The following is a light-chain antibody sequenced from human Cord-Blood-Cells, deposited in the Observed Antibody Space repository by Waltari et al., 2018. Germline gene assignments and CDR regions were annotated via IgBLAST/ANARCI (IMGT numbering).Light chain of an antibody. V-gene: IGKV1-39*01. CDR3: QQSYSTPLT. J-gene: IGKJ4*01. CDR1: QSISSY. Sequence: DIQMTQSPSSLSASVVDRVTITCRASQSISSYLNWYQQKPGKAPKLLIYAASSLQSGVPSRFSGSGSGKDLPLTISSLQPEDFATYYCQQSYSTPLTFGGGTKVEIK. CDR2: AAS.